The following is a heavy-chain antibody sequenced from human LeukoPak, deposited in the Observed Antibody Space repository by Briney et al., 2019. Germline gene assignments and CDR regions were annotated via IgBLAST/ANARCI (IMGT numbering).Heavy chain of an antibody. V-gene: IGHV1-69*13. J-gene: IGHJ4*02. D-gene: IGHD5-12*01. CDR3: AAGQGGVYSGYDTNFDY. CDR2: IIPIFGTA. Sequence: ASVKVSCKASGGTFSSSAISWVRQAPGQGLEWMGGIIPIFGTANYAQKFQGRVTITADESTSTAYMELSSLRSEDAAVYYCAAGQGGVYSGYDTNFDYWGQGTLVTVSS. CDR1: GGTFSSSA.